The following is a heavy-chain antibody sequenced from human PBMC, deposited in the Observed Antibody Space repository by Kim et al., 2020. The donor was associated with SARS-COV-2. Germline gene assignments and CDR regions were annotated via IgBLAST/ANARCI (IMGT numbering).Heavy chain of an antibody. D-gene: IGHD3-22*01. CDR1: GGSISSYY. J-gene: IGHJ6*02. V-gene: IGHV4-59*13. CDR2: IYYSGST. Sequence: SETLSLTCTVSGGSISSYYWSWIRQPPGKGLEWIGYIYYSGSTNYNPSLKSRVTISVDTSKNQFSLKLSSVTAADTAVYYCARDRIHYDSSGGYYYYGMDVWGQGTTVTVSS. CDR3: ARDRIHYDSSGGYYYYGMDV.